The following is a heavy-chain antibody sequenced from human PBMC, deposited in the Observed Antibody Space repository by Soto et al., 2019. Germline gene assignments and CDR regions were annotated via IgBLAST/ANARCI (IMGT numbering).Heavy chain of an antibody. Sequence: TVSLTCTVSCGSRGSSRYHVGCFRQHPGKGQEWIGSIYYSGSTYYNPSLKRRVTISVDTSNNHFSLKLSSVTAADTSVYYCARGNYDFWSGYYATNNWFDPFGQGTLVPVSS. D-gene: IGHD3-3*01. J-gene: IGHJ5*02. CDR2: IYYSGST. CDR3: ARGNYDFWSGYYATNNWFDP. CDR1: CGSRGSSRYH. V-gene: IGHV4-39*02.